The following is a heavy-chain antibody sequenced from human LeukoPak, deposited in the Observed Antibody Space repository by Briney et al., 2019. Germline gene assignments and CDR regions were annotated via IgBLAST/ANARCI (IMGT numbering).Heavy chain of an antibody. CDR2: ISSGGHI. CDR1: GFTFSIYG. V-gene: IGHV3-21*01. CDR3: ARDQDGGKYYYESSGYSH. Sequence: NPGESLRLSCAASGFTFSIYGLNWVRQAPGKGLEWVSTISSGGHIYYEDSVKGRFTISRDNAKNSLYLQMNSLRAEDTSVYYCARDQDGGKYYYESSGYSHWGQGILVTVSS. J-gene: IGHJ4*02. D-gene: IGHD3-22*01.